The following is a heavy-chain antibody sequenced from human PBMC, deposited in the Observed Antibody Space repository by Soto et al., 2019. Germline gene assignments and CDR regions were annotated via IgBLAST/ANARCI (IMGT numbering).Heavy chain of an antibody. CDR1: GFTFSNAW. CDR3: ARGDYGGNLPQYYFDY. V-gene: IGHV3-15*01. Sequence: EVQLVESGGGLVKPGGSLRLSCAASGFTFSNAWMSWVRQAPGKGLEWVGRIKSKTDGGTTDYAAPVKGRFTISRDNSKNTLYLQMNSLRAEDTAVYYCARGDYGGNLPQYYFDYWGQGTLVTVSS. D-gene: IGHD4-17*01. CDR2: IKSKTDGGTT. J-gene: IGHJ4*02.